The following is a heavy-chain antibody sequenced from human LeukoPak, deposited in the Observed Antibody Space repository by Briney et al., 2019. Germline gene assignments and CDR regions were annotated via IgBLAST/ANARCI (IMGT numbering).Heavy chain of an antibody. J-gene: IGHJ4*02. Sequence: GASVKVSCKASGYTFTSYYIHWVRQAPGQGLDWMGIMNPSGGSASYPQRFQGRVTMTRDTSTSTAHMELSSLTSEDTAVYFCAREYVGGRSGELGYWGQGTLVTVSS. CDR1: GYTFTSYY. CDR2: MNPSGGSA. CDR3: AREYVGGRSGELGY. V-gene: IGHV1-46*01. D-gene: IGHD3-10*01.